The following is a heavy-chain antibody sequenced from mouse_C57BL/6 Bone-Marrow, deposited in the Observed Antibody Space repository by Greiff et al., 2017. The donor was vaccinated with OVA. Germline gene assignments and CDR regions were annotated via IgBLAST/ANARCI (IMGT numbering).Heavy chain of an antibody. CDR3: ARGRGLRRGY. V-gene: IGHV1-82*01. CDR1: GYAFSSSW. J-gene: IGHJ2*01. CDR2: NYPGDGDT. D-gene: IGHD2-4*01. Sequence: QVQLQQSGPELVKPGASVKISCKASGYAFSSSWMNWVKQRPGKGLEWIGRNYPGDGDTNYNGKFKGKATLTADKSSSTAYMQLSSLTSEDSAVYFCARGRGLRRGYWGQGTTLTVSS.